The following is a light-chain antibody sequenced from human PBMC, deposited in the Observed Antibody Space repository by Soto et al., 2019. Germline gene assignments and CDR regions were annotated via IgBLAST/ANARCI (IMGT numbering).Light chain of an antibody. J-gene: IGKJ1*01. V-gene: IGKV3-20*01. CDR3: QQYGSSPPT. CDR1: QSVSSY. Sequence: IVLTQSPGTLSLSPGERATLSCRSGQSVSSYLAWYQQKPGQGPRLLIYGASSRAPGIPDRFSGGVSGTAFTLTIDRLEPEDFAVYYCQQYGSSPPTFGQGNKVDIK. CDR2: GAS.